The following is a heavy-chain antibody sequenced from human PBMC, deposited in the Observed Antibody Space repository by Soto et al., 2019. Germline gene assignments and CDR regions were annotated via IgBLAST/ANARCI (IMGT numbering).Heavy chain of an antibody. CDR3: ASRAYCGGDCSPLSGSNAFDI. CDR2: IIPIFGTA. V-gene: IGHV1-69*01. CDR1: GGTFSSYA. Sequence: QVQLVQSGAEVKKPGSSVKVSCKASGGTFSSYAISWVRQAPGQGLEWMGGIIPIFGTANYAQKFQGRVTITADESTSTAYMELSSLRSEYTAVYYCASRAYCGGDCSPLSGSNAFDIWGQGTMVTVSS. D-gene: IGHD2-21*02. J-gene: IGHJ3*02.